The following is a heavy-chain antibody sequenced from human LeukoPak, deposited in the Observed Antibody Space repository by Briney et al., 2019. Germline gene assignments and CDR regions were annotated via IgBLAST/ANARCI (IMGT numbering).Heavy chain of an antibody. V-gene: IGHV1-46*01. Sequence: ASVKVSCKASGYTFTSYYMHWVRQAPGQGLEWMGIINPSGGSTNYAQKLQGRVTMTTDTSTSTAYMELRSLRSDDTAVYYCVRDSPGGYGGKIGLGWYLDLWGRGTLVTVSS. J-gene: IGHJ2*01. CDR1: GYTFTSYY. CDR2: INPSGGST. CDR3: VRDSPGGYGGKIGLGWYLDL. D-gene: IGHD4-23*01.